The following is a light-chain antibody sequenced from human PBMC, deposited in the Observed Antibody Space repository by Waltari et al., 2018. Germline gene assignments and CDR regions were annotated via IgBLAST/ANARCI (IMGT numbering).Light chain of an antibody. CDR1: SSDIGGYNY. CDR2: EVN. V-gene: IGLV2-8*01. Sequence: QSALTQPPSASGSPGQSVIISCTGTSSDIGGYNYVSWYQQHPGKAPKVRIYEVNKRPQGVPDRCSGAKSGNTASLTVSGLQADDEADYYCSSYGGNRNEVFGGGTKLTVL. J-gene: IGLJ3*02. CDR3: SSYGGNRNEV.